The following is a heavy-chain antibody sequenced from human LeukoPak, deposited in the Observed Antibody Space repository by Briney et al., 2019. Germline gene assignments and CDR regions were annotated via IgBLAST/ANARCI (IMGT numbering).Heavy chain of an antibody. V-gene: IGHV3-23*01. CDR1: GFTFSSYE. CDR2: ISGSGGNT. J-gene: IGHJ5*02. CDR3: AKVTSWSFT. D-gene: IGHD2-2*01. Sequence: GGSLRLSCAASGFTFSSYEMNWARQAPGKGLEWVSVISGSGGNTYYADSVKGRFTISRDNSKDTLFLQMNSLRAEDTAVYYCAKVTSWSFTWGQGTLVTVSS.